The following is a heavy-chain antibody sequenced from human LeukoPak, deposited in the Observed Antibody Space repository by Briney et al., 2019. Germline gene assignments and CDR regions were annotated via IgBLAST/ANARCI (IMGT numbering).Heavy chain of an antibody. V-gene: IGHV3-21*01. CDR1: GFTFSSYS. CDR2: ISSSGSYI. Sequence: GGSLRLSRAASGFTFSSYSMNWVRQAPGKGLEWVSSISSSGSYIYYADSVKGRFTSSRDNAKNSLYLQMNSLRAEDTAVYYCARVPYSGSQLGDYWGQGTLVTVSS. J-gene: IGHJ4*02. D-gene: IGHD1-26*01. CDR3: ARVPYSGSQLGDY.